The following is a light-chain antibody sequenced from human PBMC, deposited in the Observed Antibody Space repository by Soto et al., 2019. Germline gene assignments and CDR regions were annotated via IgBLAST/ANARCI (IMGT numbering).Light chain of an antibody. J-gene: IGKJ5*01. Sequence: IQLTQSPSSLSASVGDRVTITCRASQGISTYLAWYQQKPGKAPKLLIFAASTLHSGVPSRFSGSGSGTDFTHTISSLQPEDFAIYYCQQLNSYPITFGQGTRLEIK. CDR3: QQLNSYPIT. CDR1: QGISTY. CDR2: AAS. V-gene: IGKV1-9*01.